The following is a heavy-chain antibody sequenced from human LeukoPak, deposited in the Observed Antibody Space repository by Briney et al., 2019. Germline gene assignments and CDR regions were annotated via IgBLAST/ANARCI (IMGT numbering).Heavy chain of an antibody. J-gene: IGHJ4*02. Sequence: PSETLSLTCTVSGYSISSGYYWGWIRQPPGKGLEWIGYIYYSGSTYYNPSLKSRVTISVDTSKNQFSLKLSSVTAADTAVYYCARVTVGGGATIFGVVPYYFDYWGQGTLVTVSS. CDR1: GYSISSGYY. D-gene: IGHD3-3*01. CDR2: IYYSGST. CDR3: ARVTVGGGATIFGVVPYYFDY. V-gene: IGHV4-38-2*02.